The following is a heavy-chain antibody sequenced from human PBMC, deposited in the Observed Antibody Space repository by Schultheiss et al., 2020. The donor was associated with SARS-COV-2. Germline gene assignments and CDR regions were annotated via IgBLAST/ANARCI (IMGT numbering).Heavy chain of an antibody. V-gene: IGHV4-39*01. CDR2: IYYSGTT. CDR3: ARLGDYGDYVDY. CDR1: GGSISSSTYY. D-gene: IGHD4-17*01. Sequence: GSLRLSCNVSGGSISSSTYYWAWIRQPPGKGLEWIGSIYYSGTTYYNPSIKSRVTMSVDTSTNQFSLELDSVTGADTAVYDCARLGDYGDYVDYWGQGTLVTVSS. J-gene: IGHJ4*02.